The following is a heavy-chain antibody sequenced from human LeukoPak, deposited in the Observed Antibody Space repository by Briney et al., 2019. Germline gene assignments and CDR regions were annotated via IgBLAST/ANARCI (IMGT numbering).Heavy chain of an antibody. J-gene: IGHJ4*02. D-gene: IGHD2-2*01. Sequence: GGSLRLSCAASGFTFHDYAMHWVRQAPGKGLEWVSGVTWNSGSLGYADSVKGRFTISRDNAKNSLYLEMNALRLDDTAFYHCVKGSRTSTTCRLDSWGQGTLVTVSS. CDR2: VTWNSGSL. CDR3: VKGSRTSTTCRLDS. CDR1: GFTFHDYA. V-gene: IGHV3-9*01.